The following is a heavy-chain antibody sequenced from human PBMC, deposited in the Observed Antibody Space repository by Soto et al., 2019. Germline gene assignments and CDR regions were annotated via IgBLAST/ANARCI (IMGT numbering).Heavy chain of an antibody. J-gene: IGHJ4*02. CDR3: ARYFRGVISPFDY. Sequence: TSETLSLTCTVSGGSISSYYWSWIRQPPGKGLEWIGYIYHSGSTNYNPSLKSRVTISVDTSKNQFSLKLSSVTAADTAVYYCARYFRGVISPFDYWGQGTLVTAPQ. V-gene: IGHV4-59*08. CDR2: IYHSGST. D-gene: IGHD3-10*01. CDR1: GGSISSYY.